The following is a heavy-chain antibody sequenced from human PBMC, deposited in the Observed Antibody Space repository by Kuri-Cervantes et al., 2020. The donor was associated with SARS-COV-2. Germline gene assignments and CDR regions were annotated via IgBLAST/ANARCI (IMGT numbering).Heavy chain of an antibody. CDR1: GFTFSSYA. Sequence: GESLKISCAASGFTFSSYAMSWVRQAPGKGLEWVSAISGSGGSTYYADSVKGRFTISRDNSKNTLYLQMNSLRAEDTAVYYCVKDVINGGQWLVGGFDYWGQGTLVTVSS. J-gene: IGHJ4*02. CDR2: ISGSGGST. CDR3: VKDVINGGQWLVGGFDY. D-gene: IGHD6-19*01. V-gene: IGHV3-23*01.